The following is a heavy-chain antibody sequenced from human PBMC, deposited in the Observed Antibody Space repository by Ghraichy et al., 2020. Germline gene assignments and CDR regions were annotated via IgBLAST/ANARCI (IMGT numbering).Heavy chain of an antibody. Sequence: SETLSLTCTVSGGSISSYYWSWIRQPPGKGLEWIGYIYYSGSTNYNPSLKSRVTISVDTSKNQFSLKLSSVTAADTAVYYCARDLGRYDFWSGYSQLRAYGMDVWGQGTTVTVSS. V-gene: IGHV4-59*01. CDR1: GGSISSYY. CDR2: IYYSGST. D-gene: IGHD3-3*01. CDR3: ARDLGRYDFWSGYSQLRAYGMDV. J-gene: IGHJ6*02.